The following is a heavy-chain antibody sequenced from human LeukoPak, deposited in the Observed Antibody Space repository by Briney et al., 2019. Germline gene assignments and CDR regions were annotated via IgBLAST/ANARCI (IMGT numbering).Heavy chain of an antibody. CDR3: ATTSNRARYFDF. D-gene: IGHD4-11*01. CDR1: RYTFTDYY. CDR2: VDPEDGET. V-gene: IGHV1-69-2*01. Sequence: ASVKVSCKVSRYTFTDYYMHWVPQAPGKGLEWMGLVDPEDGETIYAQKFQGRVTITADTSTDTAYMELSSLRSEDTAMYYCATTSNRARYFDFWGQGTLVTVSS. J-gene: IGHJ4*02.